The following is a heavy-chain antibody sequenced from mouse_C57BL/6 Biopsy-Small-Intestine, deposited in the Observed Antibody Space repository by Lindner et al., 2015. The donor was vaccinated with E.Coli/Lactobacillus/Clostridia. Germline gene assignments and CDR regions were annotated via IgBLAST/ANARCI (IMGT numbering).Heavy chain of an antibody. Sequence: VQLQESGAELVRPGTSVKVSCKASGYAFTNYLIEWVKQRPGQGLEWIGVINPGSGGTNYNEKFKGKATLTADKSSSTAYMQLSSLTSEDSAVYFYARDRSGGYYAMDYWGQGTSVTVSS. CDR2: INPGSGGT. CDR1: GYAFTNYL. CDR3: ARDRSGGYYAMDY. D-gene: IGHD1-3*01. V-gene: IGHV1-54*01. J-gene: IGHJ4*01.